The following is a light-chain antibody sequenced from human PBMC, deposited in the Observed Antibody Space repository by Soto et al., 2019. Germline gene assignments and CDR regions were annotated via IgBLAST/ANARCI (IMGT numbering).Light chain of an antibody. CDR3: QQCGSSPQT. V-gene: IGKV3-20*01. Sequence: EIVLTKSPGTLSLSPGERATLSCRANQRVSSSFLAWYQQKPGQAPRLLIYGASSRATGIPDRFRGSGSGTDMPLTISRLEPEDFAVDYCQQCGSSPQTFGQGTKVQIK. CDR1: QRVSSSF. J-gene: IGKJ1*01. CDR2: GAS.